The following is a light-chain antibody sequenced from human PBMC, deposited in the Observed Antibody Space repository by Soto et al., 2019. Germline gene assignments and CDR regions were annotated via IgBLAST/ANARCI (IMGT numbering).Light chain of an antibody. CDR3: SLYAGSNNVV. CDR1: SSDIVAYKF. CDR2: EVS. Sequence: QSALTQPPSASGSPGQSVAISCTGTSSDIVAYKFVSWYQQHPGKAPKLIIYEVSIRPSGVPDRFSGSKSGNTASLTVSGLLAEDEADYYCSLYAGSNNVVFGGGTKLTVL. V-gene: IGLV2-8*01. J-gene: IGLJ2*01.